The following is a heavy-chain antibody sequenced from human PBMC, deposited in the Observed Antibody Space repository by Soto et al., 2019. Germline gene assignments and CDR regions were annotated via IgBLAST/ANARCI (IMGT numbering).Heavy chain of an antibody. V-gene: IGHV4-30-4*01. CDR3: ARRSTAAVQGYYFDF. J-gene: IGHJ4*02. Sequence: SETLSLTCTVSGGSISSGDYYWSWIRQPPGKGLEWIGYIYYSGSTYYDPSLKGRLTISVDTSKNQFSLKLTSVTAADTAVYYCARRSTAAVQGYYFDFWGQGTLVTVSS. CDR1: GGSISSGDYY. D-gene: IGHD4-17*01. CDR2: IYYSGST.